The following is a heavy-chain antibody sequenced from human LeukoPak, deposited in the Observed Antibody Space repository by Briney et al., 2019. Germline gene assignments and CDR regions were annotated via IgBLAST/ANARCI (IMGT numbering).Heavy chain of an antibody. J-gene: IGHJ4*02. CDR2: IHTRGIT. Sequence: PSETLSLTCTVSGGSITSYYWSWIRQPAGKGLEWIGRIHTRGITNYNPSLKSRVTMSGDTSKNEFSLKLSSVTAADTAVYYCARDRYYYDTSGYYYILDYWGQGTLVTVSS. D-gene: IGHD3-22*01. CDR1: GGSITSYY. V-gene: IGHV4-4*07. CDR3: ARDRYYYDTSGYYYILDY.